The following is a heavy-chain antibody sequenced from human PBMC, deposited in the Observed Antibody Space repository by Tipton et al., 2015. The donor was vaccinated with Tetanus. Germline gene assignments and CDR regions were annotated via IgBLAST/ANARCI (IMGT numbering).Heavy chain of an antibody. V-gene: IGHV3-7*04. CDR1: GFTFSRYW. CDR3: ARERFVGWLGPLDC. CDR2: IKQDGSEK. Sequence: SLRLSCAASGFTFSRYWMSWVRQAPGKGLEWVGKIKQDGSEKYYVDSVKGRFTISRDNSKNTLYLEMDILRVEDTATYFCARERFVGWLGPLDCRGPGTLVTVSS. J-gene: IGHJ4*02. D-gene: IGHD3-3*01.